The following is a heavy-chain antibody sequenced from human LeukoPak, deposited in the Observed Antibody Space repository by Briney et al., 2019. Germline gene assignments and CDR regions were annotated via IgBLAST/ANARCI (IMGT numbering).Heavy chain of an antibody. V-gene: IGHV3-30*19. J-gene: IGHJ4*02. CDR2: ISYDGSNK. D-gene: IGHD6-6*01. CDR3: AKVGPSSLRLLGY. Sequence: GGSLRLSCAASGFTFSSYGMHWVRQAPGKGLEWVAVISYDGSNKYYADSVKGRFTISRDNSKNTLYLQMNSLRAEDTAVYYCAKVGPSSLRLLGYWGQGTLVTVSS. CDR1: GFTFSSYG.